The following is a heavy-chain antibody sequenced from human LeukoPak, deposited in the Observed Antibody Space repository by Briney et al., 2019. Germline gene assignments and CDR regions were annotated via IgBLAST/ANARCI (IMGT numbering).Heavy chain of an antibody. D-gene: IGHD3-10*01. CDR1: CGSFSGYY. CDR3: ARDTMVRGEYHDAFDI. Sequence: SETLSLTCAVYCGSFSGYYWSWIRLPPGKGLEWNGEINHSESTNYNPSHKSRVTISVDTSKNQFSLKLSSVTAADTAVYYCARDTMVRGEYHDAFDIWGQGTMVTVSS. J-gene: IGHJ3*02. CDR2: INHSEST. V-gene: IGHV4-34*01.